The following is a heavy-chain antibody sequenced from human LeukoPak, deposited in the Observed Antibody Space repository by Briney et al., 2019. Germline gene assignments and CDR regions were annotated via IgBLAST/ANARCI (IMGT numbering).Heavy chain of an antibody. V-gene: IGHV3-7*01. CDR3: ARDLRTGYTYGYPLDY. J-gene: IGHJ4*02. Sequence: PGGSLRLSCAASGFTFSSYWMGWVRQAPGKGLEWVANINQDGSLKYYVDSVKGRFTISRDNAKNSLYLQMNSLRAEDTAFYYCARDLRTGYTYGYPLDYWGQGTLVTVSS. D-gene: IGHD5-18*01. CDR1: GFTFSSYW. CDR2: INQDGSLK.